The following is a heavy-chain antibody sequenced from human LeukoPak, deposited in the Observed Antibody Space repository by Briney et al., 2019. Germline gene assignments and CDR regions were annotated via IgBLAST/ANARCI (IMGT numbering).Heavy chain of an antibody. D-gene: IGHD5-18*01. CDR2: FDPEDSET. Sequence: ASVKVSCKVSGYTLTELSMHWVRQAPAKGPEWMGGFDPEDSETIYAQKFQGRGTMTEDTSTDTAYMELSTLRPEDTAVYYCATSDTAMVRDAFDIWGQGTTASVSS. CDR1: GYTLTELS. J-gene: IGHJ3*02. CDR3: ATSDTAMVRDAFDI. V-gene: IGHV1-24*01.